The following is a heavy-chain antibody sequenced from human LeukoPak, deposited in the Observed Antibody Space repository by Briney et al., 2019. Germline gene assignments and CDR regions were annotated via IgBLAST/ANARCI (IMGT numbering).Heavy chain of an antibody. D-gene: IGHD3-22*01. CDR3: ARGFTMNDAFDI. CDR2: INPNSGGT. CDR1: GYTFTGYY. Sequence: GASVKVSCKASGYTFTGYYMHWVRQAPGQGLEWMGWINPNSGGTNYAQKFQGWVTMTRDTSISTAYMELSSLRSEDTAVYYCARGFTMNDAFDIWGQGTMVTVSS. V-gene: IGHV1-2*04. J-gene: IGHJ3*02.